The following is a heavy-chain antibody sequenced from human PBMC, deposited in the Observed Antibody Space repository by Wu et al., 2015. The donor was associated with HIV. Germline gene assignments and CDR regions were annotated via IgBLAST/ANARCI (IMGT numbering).Heavy chain of an antibody. CDR1: GGTFSSYA. CDR3: AREYYYGSGSPFDY. D-gene: IGHD3-10*01. Sequence: QVQLVQSGAEVKKPGSSVKVSCKAFGGTFSSYAISWVRQAPGQGLEWMGRIIPIFGTANYAQKFQGRVTITADESTSTAYMELSSLRSEDTAVYYCAREYYYGSGSPFDYWGQGTLVTVSS. CDR2: IIPIFGTA. V-gene: IGHV1-69*13. J-gene: IGHJ4*02.